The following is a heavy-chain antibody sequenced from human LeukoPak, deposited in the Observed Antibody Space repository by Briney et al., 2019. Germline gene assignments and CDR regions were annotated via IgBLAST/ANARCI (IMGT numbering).Heavy chain of an antibody. Sequence: ASVKVSCKASGYTFTSYGISWVRQAPGQGLEWMGWISAYNGNTNYAQKLQGRVTMTTDTSTSTAYMELRSLRSDDTAVYYCARVPRVVVPAAMLEDENWFDPWGQGTLVTVSS. J-gene: IGHJ5*02. CDR3: ARVPRVVVPAAMLEDENWFDP. CDR2: ISAYNGNT. D-gene: IGHD2-2*01. CDR1: GYTFTSYG. V-gene: IGHV1-18*01.